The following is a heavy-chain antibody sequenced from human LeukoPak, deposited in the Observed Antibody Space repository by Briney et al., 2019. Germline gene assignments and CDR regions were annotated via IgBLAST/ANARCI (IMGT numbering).Heavy chain of an antibody. Sequence: SETLSLTCSVSGGSVSSGGYYWSWIRQPPGKGLEWIGYINYSGSTNYNPSLQSRVTISVDMSKNQFSLKLNSVTAADTAVYYCARGPDPYYFDYWGQGTLVTVSS. J-gene: IGHJ4*02. CDR2: INYSGST. V-gene: IGHV4-61*08. CDR1: GGSVSSGGYY. CDR3: ARGPDPYYFDY.